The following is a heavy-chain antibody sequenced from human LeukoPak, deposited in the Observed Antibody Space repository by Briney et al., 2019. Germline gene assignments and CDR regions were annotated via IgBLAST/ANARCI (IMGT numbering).Heavy chain of an antibody. J-gene: IGHJ4*02. CDR3: ARSSGRWSLDY. CDR2: FDTGFGT. V-gene: IGHV3-23*01. D-gene: IGHD6-19*01. Sequence: TGGSLRLSCAASGFTFSTASLHWVRQAPGQGLEWVSAFDTGFGTYYPDSLRGRFTISRDNSKNTLFLQMNSLRAEDTAVYYCARSSGRWSLDYWGQGTLVTVSS. CDR1: GFTFSTAS.